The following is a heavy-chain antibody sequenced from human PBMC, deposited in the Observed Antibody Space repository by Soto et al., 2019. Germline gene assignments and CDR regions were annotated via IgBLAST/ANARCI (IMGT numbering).Heavy chain of an antibody. CDR3: ARKDYYDSNRRAFDI. D-gene: IGHD3-22*01. CDR2: IYYSGST. J-gene: IGHJ3*02. V-gene: IGHV4-59*01. CDR1: GGSISSYY. Sequence: KPSETLSLTCTVSGGSISSYYWSWARQPPGKGLEWIGYIYYSGSTNYNPSLKSRVTISVDTSKNQFSLKLSSVTAADTAVYYCARKDYYDSNRRAFDIWGQGTMVTVSS.